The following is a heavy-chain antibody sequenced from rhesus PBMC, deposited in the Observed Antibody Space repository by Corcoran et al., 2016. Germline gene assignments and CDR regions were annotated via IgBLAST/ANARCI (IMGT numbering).Heavy chain of an antibody. V-gene: IGHV3-13*01. D-gene: IGHD3-34*01. CDR1: GFTFSNYY. J-gene: IGHJ4*01. Sequence: EVQLVESGGGLVQPGGSLRLSCAASGFTFSNYYMHWVGQAKGKGLECVGFRRNQAKSYTTGYAAAVKGSITISRDDSKNTLYLQMSSMKTEDTALYYCTKTCGDYYPFDYWSQGVLVTVSS. CDR2: RRNQAKSYTT. CDR3: TKTCGDYYPFDY.